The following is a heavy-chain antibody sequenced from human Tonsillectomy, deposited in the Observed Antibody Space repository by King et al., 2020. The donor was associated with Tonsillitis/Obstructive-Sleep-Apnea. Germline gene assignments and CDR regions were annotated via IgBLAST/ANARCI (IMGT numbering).Heavy chain of an antibody. CDR2: INPNSGGT. CDR3: ARDKCRSTSCKYGDAFDI. D-gene: IGHD2-2*01. J-gene: IGHJ3*02. CDR1: GYTFTGYY. Sequence: QLVQSGAEVKKPGASVKVSCKASGYTFTGYYMHWVRQAPGQGLEWMGWINPNSGGTNYAQKFQGWVTMTRDTSISTAYMELSRLRSDDTAVYYCARDKCRSTSCKYGDAFDIWGQGTMVTVSS. V-gene: IGHV1-2*04.